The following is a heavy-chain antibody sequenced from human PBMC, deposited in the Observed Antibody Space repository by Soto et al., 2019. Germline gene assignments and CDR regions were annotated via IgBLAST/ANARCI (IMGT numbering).Heavy chain of an antibody. D-gene: IGHD5-18*01. J-gene: IGHJ6*02. CDR3: ARIQREDTAMVNYYYGMDV. Sequence: WASVKVSCKVSGYTFTSYDINWVRQATGQGLEWMGWMNPNSGNTGYAQKFQGRVTMTTDTSTSTAYMELRSLRSDDTAVYYCARIQREDTAMVNYYYGMDVWGQGTTVTVSS. V-gene: IGHV1-8*01. CDR1: GYTFTSYD. CDR2: MNPNSGNT.